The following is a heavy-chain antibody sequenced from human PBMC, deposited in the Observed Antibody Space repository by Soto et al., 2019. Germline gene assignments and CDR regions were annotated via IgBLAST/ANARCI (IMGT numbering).Heavy chain of an antibody. CDR1: GGSISSYY. Sequence: SETLSLTCTVSGGSISSYYWSWIRQPPGKGLEWIGYIYYSGSTNYNPSLKSRVTISVDTSKNQFSLKLSSVTAADTAVYYCARHVNCSGGSCYGYYYYYYMDVWGKGTTVTVSS. V-gene: IGHV4-59*08. CDR3: ARHVNCSGGSCYGYYYYYYMDV. J-gene: IGHJ6*03. D-gene: IGHD2-15*01. CDR2: IYYSGST.